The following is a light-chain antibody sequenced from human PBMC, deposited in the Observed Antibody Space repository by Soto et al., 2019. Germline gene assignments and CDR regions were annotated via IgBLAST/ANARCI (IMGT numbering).Light chain of an antibody. CDR1: SGSIASNY. V-gene: IGLV6-57*01. J-gene: IGLJ2*01. CDR2: DDN. Sequence: NFMLTQPHSVSESPGKTVTISCTRSSGSIASNYVQWYQHRPGSSPTTVIYDDNQRPSGVPDRFSGSIDSSSNSASLTISGLKTEDEADYYCQSYDTSSLSVVFGGGTKLTVL. CDR3: QSYDTSSLSVV.